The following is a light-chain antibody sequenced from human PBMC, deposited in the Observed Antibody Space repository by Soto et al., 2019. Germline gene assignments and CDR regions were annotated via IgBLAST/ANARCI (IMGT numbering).Light chain of an antibody. V-gene: IGLV1-44*01. Sequence: QLVLTQPPSASGTPGQRVTISCSGSSSNIGSNPVNWYQQLPGTAPKLLIYTNNQRPSGVPDRFSGSKSGTSASLAISGLQSEDEADYYCAAWDDSLNGRVFGTGTKLTVL. CDR3: AAWDDSLNGRV. J-gene: IGLJ1*01. CDR2: TNN. CDR1: SSNIGSNP.